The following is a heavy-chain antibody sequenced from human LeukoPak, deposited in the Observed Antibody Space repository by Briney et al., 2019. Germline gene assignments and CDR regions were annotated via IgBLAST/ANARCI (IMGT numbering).Heavy chain of an antibody. D-gene: IGHD6-13*01. CDR3: ARRRGSSWFDP. Sequence: PSETLSLTCTVSGGSISSYYWSWIRQPSGKGLEWIGYIYTSGSTNYNPSLKSRVTISVDTSKNQFSLKLSSVTAADTAVYYCARRRGSSWFDPWGQGTLVTVSS. CDR2: IYTSGST. J-gene: IGHJ5*02. CDR1: GGSISSYY. V-gene: IGHV4-4*09.